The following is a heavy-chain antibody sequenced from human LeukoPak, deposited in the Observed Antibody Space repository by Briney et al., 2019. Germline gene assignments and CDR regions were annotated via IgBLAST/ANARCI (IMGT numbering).Heavy chain of an antibody. Sequence: DPGGSLRLSCAVSGFDFSTYWMTWVRQAPGKGLEWVANIKRDGSVTNYVDSVKGRFTISRDNAKNSLFLQMSSLSAEDTAVYYCARDLGSYQQWLPDYWGQGTLVTVSS. CDR3: ARDLGSYQQWLPDY. D-gene: IGHD6-19*01. J-gene: IGHJ4*02. V-gene: IGHV3-7*01. CDR1: GFDFSTYW. CDR2: IKRDGSVT.